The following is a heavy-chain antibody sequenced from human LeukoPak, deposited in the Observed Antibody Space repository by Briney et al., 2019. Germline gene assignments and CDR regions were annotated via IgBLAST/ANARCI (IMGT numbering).Heavy chain of an antibody. V-gene: IGHV4-34*01. Sequence: SETLSLTCAVYGGAFSDYYWSGIRQPPGKGLEWIGEINHSGSTNYNPSLKSRVTISVDTSKNQFSLKLSSVTAADTAVYYCARGHCSSTSCYRGGRSYFHYWGQGAVVSVSS. CDR2: INHSGST. D-gene: IGHD2-2*01. CDR3: ARGHCSSTSCYRGGRSYFHY. J-gene: IGHJ4*02. CDR1: GGAFSDYY.